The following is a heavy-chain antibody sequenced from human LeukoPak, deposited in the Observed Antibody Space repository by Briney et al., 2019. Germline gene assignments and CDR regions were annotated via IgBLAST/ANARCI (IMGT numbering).Heavy chain of an antibody. CDR1: GYTFTSYD. V-gene: IGHV1-8*01. CDR3: ARDHPKGWYFDL. J-gene: IGHJ2*01. CDR2: MNPNSGNT. Sequence: ASVKVSCKASGYTFTSYDINWVRQATGQGLEWMGWMNPNSGNTGYAQKLQGRVTMTTDTSTSTAYMELRSLRSDDTAVYYCARDHPKGWYFDLWGRGTLVTVSS.